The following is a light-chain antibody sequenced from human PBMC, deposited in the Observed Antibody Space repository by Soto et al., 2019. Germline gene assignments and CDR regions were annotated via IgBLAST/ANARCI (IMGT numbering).Light chain of an antibody. Sequence: DVVLTQTPLSLSVTPGQPASIACKSSQSLLHTDGKTYLYWYLQKPGQPPQLLIYEVFKRFSGVPDRFSCSGSGTVFTLKISRVEAEDVGTYYCMQTIQPLLTFGGGTKVEIK. CDR1: QSLLHTDGKTY. J-gene: IGKJ4*01. CDR3: MQTIQPLLT. V-gene: IGKV2D-29*01. CDR2: EVF.